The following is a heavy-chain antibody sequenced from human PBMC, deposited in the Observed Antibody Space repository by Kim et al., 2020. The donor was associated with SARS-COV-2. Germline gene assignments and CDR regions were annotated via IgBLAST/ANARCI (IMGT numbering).Heavy chain of an antibody. CDR2: DASDE. CDR3: AKGWGFDN. D-gene: IGHD3-16*01. V-gene: IGHV3-7*01. J-gene: IGHJ4*02. Sequence: DASDESYAGTVKGRFTISRDNARNSLYHQMNNLRVEDTAVYYCAKGWGFDNWGQGTLVTVSS.